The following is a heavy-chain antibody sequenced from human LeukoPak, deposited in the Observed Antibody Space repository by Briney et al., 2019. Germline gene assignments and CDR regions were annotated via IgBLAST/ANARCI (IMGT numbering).Heavy chain of an antibody. V-gene: IGHV7-4-1*02. Sequence: ATVKVSCKASGYIFTNYVLHWVRQAPGQGLEWMGWINTNTGNPTYAQGFTGRFVFSLDTSVSTAYLQISSLKADDTAMYYCARGDYDTHGYQTRWGQGTLVTVSS. D-gene: IGHD3-22*01. CDR2: INTNTGNP. J-gene: IGHJ4*02. CDR3: ARGDYDTHGYQTR. CDR1: GYIFTNYV.